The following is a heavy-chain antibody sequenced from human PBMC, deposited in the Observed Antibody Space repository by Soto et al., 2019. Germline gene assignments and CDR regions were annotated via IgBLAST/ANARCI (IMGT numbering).Heavy chain of an antibody. CDR1: GGTFSSYT. CDR3: ARVSAAANVDY. D-gene: IGHD2-2*01. CDR2: IIPIFGTA. V-gene: IGHV1-69*13. J-gene: IGHJ4*02. Sequence: GASVKVSCKAPGGTFSSYTISWVRQAPGQGLEWMGGIIPIFGTANYAQKFQGRVTITADESTSTAYMELSSLRSEDTAVYYCARVSAAANVDYWGQGTLVTVSS.